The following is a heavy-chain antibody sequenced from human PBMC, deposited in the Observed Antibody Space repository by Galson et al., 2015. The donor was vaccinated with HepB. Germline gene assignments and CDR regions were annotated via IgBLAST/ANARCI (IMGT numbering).Heavy chain of an antibody. CDR2: IYYSGST. D-gene: IGHD3-10*01. Sequence: QVQLQESGPELVKPSETLSLTCTVSGGSISSSSYYWGWIRQPPGKGLEWIGSIYYSGSTYYNPSLKSRVTISVDTSKNQFSLKLSSVTAADTAVYYCARETIGGSGKFENWFDPWGQGTLVTVSS. V-gene: IGHV4-39*07. J-gene: IGHJ5*02. CDR1: GGSISSSSYY. CDR3: ARETIGGSGKFENWFDP.